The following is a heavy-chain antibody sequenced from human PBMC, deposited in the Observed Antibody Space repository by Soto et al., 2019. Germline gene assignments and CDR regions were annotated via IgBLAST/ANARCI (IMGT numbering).Heavy chain of an antibody. V-gene: IGHV1-3*01. Sequence: QVQLVQSGAEVKKPGASVKVSCKASGYTFTSYAMHWVRQAPGQRLEWMGWINAGNGNTKYSQKFQGRVTITRDTSASTAYMALSSLRSEDTAVYYCARGPNPYYFDYWGQGTLVTVSS. CDR2: INAGNGNT. CDR3: ARGPNPYYFDY. CDR1: GYTFTSYA. J-gene: IGHJ4*02.